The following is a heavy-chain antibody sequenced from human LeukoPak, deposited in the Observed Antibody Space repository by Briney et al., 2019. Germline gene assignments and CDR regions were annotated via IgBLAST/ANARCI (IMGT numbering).Heavy chain of an antibody. Sequence: GGSLRLSCAASGFIFSTNGMNWVRQAPGEGLEWVSYISGSSTTVKYADSVKGRFTISRDNVKNSLYLQMNSLRAEDTAVYYCATDPATVGITTRDFWGQGTLVTVSS. J-gene: IGHJ4*02. CDR1: GFIFSTNG. D-gene: IGHD1-26*01. V-gene: IGHV3-48*01. CDR3: ATDPATVGITTRDF. CDR2: ISGSSTTV.